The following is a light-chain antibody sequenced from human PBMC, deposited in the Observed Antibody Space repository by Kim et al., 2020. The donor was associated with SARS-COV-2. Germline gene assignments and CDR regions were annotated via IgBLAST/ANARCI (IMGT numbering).Light chain of an antibody. CDR3: QHYNNSPFT. Sequence: EIVMTQSPATLSVSPGERATLSCRASQSVSTNLAWYQQKPGQAPRLLIYGASTRATGIPARFSGSGSGTEFTLTISSLQSEDFAVYYYQHYNNSPFTFGQGTKVDIK. V-gene: IGKV3-15*01. CDR1: QSVSTN. CDR2: GAS. J-gene: IGKJ1*01.